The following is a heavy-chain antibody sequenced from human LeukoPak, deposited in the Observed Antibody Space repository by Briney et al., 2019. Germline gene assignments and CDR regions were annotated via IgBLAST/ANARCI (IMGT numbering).Heavy chain of an antibody. CDR3: ARALDSSSSRYQAFEE. CDR2: IKQDGSEK. V-gene: IGHV3-7*01. Sequence: GGSLRLTCAASGFTFSSYWMSWVRQAPGKGLEGVGNIKQDGSEKYYVDSVKGGFTISRDNAKNSLYLQMNSLRAEDTAVYYCARALDSSSSRYQAFEEWGQGTLVTVSS. D-gene: IGHD2-2*01. CDR1: GFTFSSYW. J-gene: IGHJ4*02.